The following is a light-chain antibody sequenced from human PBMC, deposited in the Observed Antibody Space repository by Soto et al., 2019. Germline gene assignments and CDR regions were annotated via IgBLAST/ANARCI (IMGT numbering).Light chain of an antibody. CDR1: ESVSSS. Sequence: EIVMTQTPATLPVSRGERAALFCRASESVSSSLAWYQQEPGQAPRLLIYGASSRPTGIPDRFSGSGSGTDFTLTISRLEPEDFAVYYCHQYHSWTFGQGTKVDIK. V-gene: IGKV3D-15*01. CDR2: GAS. J-gene: IGKJ1*01. CDR3: HQYHSWT.